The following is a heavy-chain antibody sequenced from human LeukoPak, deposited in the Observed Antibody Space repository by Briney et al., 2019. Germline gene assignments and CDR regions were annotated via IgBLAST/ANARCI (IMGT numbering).Heavy chain of an antibody. CDR3: AKDRLTIFYYFDY. CDR1: GFTFSSYG. J-gene: IGHJ4*02. Sequence: GGSLRLSCAASGFTFSSYGMHWVRQAPGKGLEWVAVISYDGSNKYYADSVKGRFTISRDNSKNTPYLQMNSLRAEDAAVYYCAKDRLTIFYYFDYWGQGTLVTVSS. CDR2: ISYDGSNK. D-gene: IGHD3-9*01. V-gene: IGHV3-30*18.